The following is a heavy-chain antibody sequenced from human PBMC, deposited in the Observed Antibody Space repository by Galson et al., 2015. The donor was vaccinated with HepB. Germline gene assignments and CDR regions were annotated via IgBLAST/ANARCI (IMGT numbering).Heavy chain of an antibody. D-gene: IGHD3-3*01. J-gene: IGHJ4*02. CDR3: AKIPLRFLEWYPVLVDY. V-gene: IGHV3-48*01. CDR1: GFTFSTYS. Sequence: SLRLSCAASGFTFSTYSMNWVRQAPGKGLEWISYISRSSSNRYYADSVNGRFTISRDDAKNSLYLQMNSLRVEDTAVYYCAKIPLRFLEWYPVLVDYWGQGTLVTVSS. CDR2: ISRSSSNR.